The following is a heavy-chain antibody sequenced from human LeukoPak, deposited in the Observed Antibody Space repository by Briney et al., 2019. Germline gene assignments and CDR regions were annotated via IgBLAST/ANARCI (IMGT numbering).Heavy chain of an antibody. V-gene: IGHV1-69*04. J-gene: IGHJ5*02. CDR3: ARGYCSSTSCNGFDP. CDR2: IIPILGIA. D-gene: IGHD2-2*01. CDR1: GGTFSSYA. Sequence: SVKVSCKASGGTFSSYAISWVRQAPGQGLEWMGRIIPILGIANYAQKFQGRVTITADKSTSTAYMELSSLRSEGTAVYYCARGYCSSTSCNGFDPWGQGTLVTVSS.